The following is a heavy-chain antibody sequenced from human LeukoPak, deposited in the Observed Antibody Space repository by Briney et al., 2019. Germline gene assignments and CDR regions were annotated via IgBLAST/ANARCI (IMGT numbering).Heavy chain of an antibody. CDR3: ARRILEALHLWNWFDP. V-gene: IGHV1-69*06. J-gene: IGHJ5*02. CDR1: GGTFSSYA. Sequence: GASVKVSCKASGGTFSSYAISWVRQAPGQGLEWMGGIIPIFGTANYAQKFQGRVTITADKSTSTAYMELSSLRSEDTAVYYCARRILEALHLWNWFDPWGQGTLVTVSS. D-gene: IGHD3-3*01. CDR2: IIPIFGTA.